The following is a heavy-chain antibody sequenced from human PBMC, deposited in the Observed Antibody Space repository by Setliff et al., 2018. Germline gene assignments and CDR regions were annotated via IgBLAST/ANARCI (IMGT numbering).Heavy chain of an antibody. CDR2: IYSGGST. V-gene: IGHV3-66*01. J-gene: IGHJ4*02. D-gene: IGHD1-1*01. CDR1: GFTVSSNY. CDR3: ARDHNYAYDY. Sequence: GGSLRLSCAASGFTVSSNYMSWVRQAPGKGLEWVSAIYSGGSTYYADSVKGRFTISRDNSKNTLYLQMNSLRAEDTAVYYCARDHNYAYDYWGQGTLVTVSS.